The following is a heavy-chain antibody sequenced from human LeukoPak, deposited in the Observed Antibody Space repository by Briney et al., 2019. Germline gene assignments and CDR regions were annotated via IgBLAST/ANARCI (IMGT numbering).Heavy chain of an antibody. CDR2: ISASGDVT. D-gene: IGHD3-10*01. CDR3: ASGRGY. V-gene: IGHV3-23*01. J-gene: IGHJ4*02. CDR1: GFTFSSYG. Sequence: PGGSLRLSCAASGFTFSSYGMHWVRQAPGKGLEWVSGISASGDVTFHADPLKGRFTISRDNSKNTLYLQLNSLRAEDTAVYYCASGRGYWGQGTLVTVSS.